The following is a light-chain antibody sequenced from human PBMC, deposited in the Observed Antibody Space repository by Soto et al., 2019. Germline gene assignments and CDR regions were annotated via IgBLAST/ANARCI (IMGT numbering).Light chain of an antibody. Sequence: QSALTQPASMSGSPGQSITISCTGTSSDVGSYNYVSWYQQHPGKAPKLMIYEVSNRPSGVSNRFSGSKSGNTASLTISGLQAEDEADYYCSSYTSSSTLDVFGTGTKVTVL. CDR1: SSDVGSYNY. CDR2: EVS. J-gene: IGLJ1*01. V-gene: IGLV2-14*01. CDR3: SSYTSSSTLDV.